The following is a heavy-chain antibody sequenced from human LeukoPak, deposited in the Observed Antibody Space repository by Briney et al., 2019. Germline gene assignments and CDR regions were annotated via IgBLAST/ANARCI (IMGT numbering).Heavy chain of an antibody. Sequence: SETLSLTCTVSGVSISSYYWSWIRQPAGEGLEWIGRIYSSGSTNYNPSLKSRVTMSVDTSKNQFSLKLSSVTAADTAVYYCARGTIAVTGRVFDYWGQGTLVTASS. CDR2: IYSSGST. D-gene: IGHD6-19*01. CDR1: GVSISSYY. CDR3: ARGTIAVTGRVFDY. J-gene: IGHJ4*02. V-gene: IGHV4-4*07.